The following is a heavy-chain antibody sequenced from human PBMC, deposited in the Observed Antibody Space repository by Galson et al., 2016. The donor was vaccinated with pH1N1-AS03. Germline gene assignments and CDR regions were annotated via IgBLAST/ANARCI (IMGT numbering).Heavy chain of an antibody. CDR2: ISGSGIST. CDR1: GFTFVTYS. J-gene: IGHJ5*02. Sequence: SLRLSCAASGFTFVTYSMTWVRQAPGKGLEWVSSISGSGISTYYADSVKGRFTISRDNSRNTVYLQMNSLRVEDTATYYCAKDQSHIIPLSGALSWGQGTLVTVSS. V-gene: IGHV3-23*01. D-gene: IGHD3-3*01. CDR3: AKDQSHIIPLSGALS.